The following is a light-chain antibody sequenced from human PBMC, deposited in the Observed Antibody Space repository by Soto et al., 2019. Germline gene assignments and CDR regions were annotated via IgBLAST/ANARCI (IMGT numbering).Light chain of an antibody. CDR1: SSDVGAYNF. CDR2: NVY. V-gene: IGLV2-14*03. J-gene: IGLJ1*01. CDR3: SAYTVSRTYV. Sequence: QSALTQPASVSGSPGQSITISCTGSSSDVGAYNFVSWHQQHPGKAPKLMIYNVYDRPSGISYRFSGSKSGITASLTISGLQREDDADYYCSAYTVSRTYVFGTGTKLTVL.